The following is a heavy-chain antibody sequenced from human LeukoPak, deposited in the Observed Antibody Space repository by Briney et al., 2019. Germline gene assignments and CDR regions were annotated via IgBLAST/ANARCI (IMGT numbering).Heavy chain of an antibody. Sequence: SETLSLTCTVSGGSISSTSYYWGWIRQPPGKGLEWIGSIYYSGSTYYNPSLKSRVTISVDTSKNQFSLKLSSVTAADTAVYYCARDRGDGYNYTPYWGQGTLVTVSS. V-gene: IGHV4-39*07. CDR1: GGSISSTSYY. J-gene: IGHJ4*02. CDR2: IYYSGST. CDR3: ARDRGDGYNYTPY. D-gene: IGHD5-24*01.